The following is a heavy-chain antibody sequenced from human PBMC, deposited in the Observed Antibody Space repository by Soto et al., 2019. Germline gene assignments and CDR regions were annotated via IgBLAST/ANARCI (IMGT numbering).Heavy chain of an antibody. V-gene: IGHV1-8*01. D-gene: IGHD1-20*01. CDR3: SRRVGYNFNWVDS. J-gene: IGHJ5*01. CDR1: GYTSASYD. Sequence: QVQLEQSGAEVKTPGASVKVSCKASGYTSASYDLNWVRQAPGQGLALMAWMNPNSGNTNYAQKFEGTLTMTWVTGVSKALMELSGLSKEDTDVYYWSRRVGYNFNWVDSWGQGTLVIVSA. CDR2: MNPNSGNT.